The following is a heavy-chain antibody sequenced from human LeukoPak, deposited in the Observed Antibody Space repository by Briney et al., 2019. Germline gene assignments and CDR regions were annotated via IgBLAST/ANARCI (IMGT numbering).Heavy chain of an antibody. V-gene: IGHV1-69*04. J-gene: IGHJ4*02. CDR1: GGTFSSYA. D-gene: IGHD6-13*01. Sequence: ASVKVSCKASGGTFSSYAISWVRQAPGQGLEWMGRIIPILGIANYAQKFQGRVTITADKSTSTAYMELSSLRSEDTAVYYCARDIRLAAGLDYWGQGTLVTISS. CDR3: ARDIRLAAGLDY. CDR2: IIPILGIA.